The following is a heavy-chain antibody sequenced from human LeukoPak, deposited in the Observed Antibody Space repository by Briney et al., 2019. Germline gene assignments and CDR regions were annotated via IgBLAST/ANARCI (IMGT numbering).Heavy chain of an antibody. CDR3: ARQMGLRYFDWFLDY. CDR1: GGSISSSSYY. J-gene: IGHJ4*02. D-gene: IGHD3-9*01. Sequence: PSETLSLTCTVSGGSISSSSYYWGWIRQPPGKGLEWIGSIYYSGSTYYNPSLKSRVTISVDTSKNQFSLKLSSVTAADTAVYYCARQMGLRYFDWFLDYWGQGTLVTVSS. V-gene: IGHV4-39*01. CDR2: IYYSGST.